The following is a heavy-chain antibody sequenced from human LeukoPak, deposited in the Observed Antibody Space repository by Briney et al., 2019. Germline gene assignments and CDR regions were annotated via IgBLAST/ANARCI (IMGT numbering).Heavy chain of an antibody. D-gene: IGHD3-10*01. Sequence: ASVKVSCKASGYTFTSYHLHWVRQAPGQGLEWMGWINPNSGGTNYAQKFQGRVTMTRDTSISTAYMELSRLRSDDTAVYYCARVIRRLVRGPPALFDPWGQGTLVTVSS. CDR3: ARVIRRLVRGPPALFDP. CDR1: GYTFTSYH. V-gene: IGHV1-2*02. J-gene: IGHJ5*02. CDR2: INPNSGGT.